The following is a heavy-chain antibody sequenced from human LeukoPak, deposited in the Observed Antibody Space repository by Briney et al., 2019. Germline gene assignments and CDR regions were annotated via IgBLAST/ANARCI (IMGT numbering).Heavy chain of an antibody. Sequence: GGSLRLSCAASGFTFSNYAMSWVRQGPGKGLEWVSAISGSGSGTYYADSVKGRFSISRDNSDNTMYLEMHSLRVEDTAVYYCAKEMAGFGELLALGLDVWGQGTTVIVSS. CDR3: AKEMAGFGELLALGLDV. V-gene: IGHV3-23*01. D-gene: IGHD3-10*01. J-gene: IGHJ6*02. CDR1: GFTFSNYA. CDR2: ISGSGSGT.